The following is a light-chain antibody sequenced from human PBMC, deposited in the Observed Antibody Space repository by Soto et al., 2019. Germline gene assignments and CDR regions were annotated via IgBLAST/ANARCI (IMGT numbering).Light chain of an antibody. J-gene: IGKJ3*01. CDR2: GAS. CDR3: QQYGRSPFT. V-gene: IGKV3D-15*01. CDR1: QSVGTT. Sequence: EIVMTQFPDSLCVSPGERATLSCRASQSVGTTLAWYQQKPGQAPRLLIYGASTRASGCPPRFRGSGSGTDFTRNINYLRSEDIAVYFCQQYGRSPFTFGPRTKVDIK.